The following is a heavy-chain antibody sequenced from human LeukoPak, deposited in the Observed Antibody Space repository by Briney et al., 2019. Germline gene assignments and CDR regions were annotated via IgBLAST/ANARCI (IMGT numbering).Heavy chain of an antibody. CDR3: ARDPGPRITMVRGVITDYYYGMDV. CDR2: IYYSGST. CDR1: GVSISSYY. D-gene: IGHD3-10*01. V-gene: IGHV4-59*01. J-gene: IGHJ6*04. Sequence: SETLSLTCTVSGVSISSYYWSWIRQPPGKGLEWIGYIYYSGSTNYNPSLKSRVTISVDTSKNQFSLKLSSVTAADTAVYYCARDPGPRITMVRGVITDYYYGMDVWGKGTTVTVSS.